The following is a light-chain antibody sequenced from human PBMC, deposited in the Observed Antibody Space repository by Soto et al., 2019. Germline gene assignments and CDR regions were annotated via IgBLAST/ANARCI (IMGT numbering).Light chain of an antibody. Sequence: EIVLTQSPGTLSLSPGERATLSCRASQSVSNNYLAWYQRKPGQTPRLLIYTASSRAAGVPDRFSGSGSGTDFTLTISXLEPGDFAVYYCQQYGRSPATFGQGTKV. V-gene: IGKV3-20*01. CDR3: QQYGRSPAT. CDR1: QSVSNNY. J-gene: IGKJ1*01. CDR2: TAS.